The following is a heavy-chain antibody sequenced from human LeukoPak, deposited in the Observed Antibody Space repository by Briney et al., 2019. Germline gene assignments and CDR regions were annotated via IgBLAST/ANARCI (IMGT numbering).Heavy chain of an antibody. CDR3: AKDTPQFAELPYYYHLDV. J-gene: IGHJ6*03. CDR2: ISSSSSYI. Sequence: GGSLRLSCAASGFTFSSYSMNWVRQAPGKGLEWVSSISSSSSYIYYADSVKGRFTISRDNSKNMLYLHMNSLRPEDTALYFCAKDTPQFAELPYYYHLDVWGKGTTVTVSS. CDR1: GFTFSSYS. D-gene: IGHD3-10*01. V-gene: IGHV3-21*06.